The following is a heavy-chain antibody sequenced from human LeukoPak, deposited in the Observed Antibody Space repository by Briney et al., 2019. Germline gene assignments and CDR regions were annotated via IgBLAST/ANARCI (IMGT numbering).Heavy chain of an antibody. Sequence: EASVKVSCKASGYTFISYGISWVRQAPGQGLEWMGIINPSGGSTSYAQKFQGRVTMTRDMSTSTVYMELSSLRSEDTAVYYCARSAVVRGDSRVRNYYYMDVWGKGTTVTVSS. J-gene: IGHJ6*03. V-gene: IGHV1-46*01. CDR1: GYTFISYG. CDR3: ARSAVVRGDSRVRNYYYMDV. D-gene: IGHD3-10*01. CDR2: INPSGGST.